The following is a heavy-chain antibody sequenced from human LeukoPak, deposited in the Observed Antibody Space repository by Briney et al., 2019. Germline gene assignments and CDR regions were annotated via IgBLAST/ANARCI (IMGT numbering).Heavy chain of an antibody. CDR1: GFTFSNYG. V-gene: IGHV3-30*18. Sequence: AGSLRLSCAASGFTFSNYGMHWVRQAPGKGLEWLTVISYDETYKDYADSVKGRFTISRDNSKNALYLQMNSLRAEDTAVYYCAKANAREFDYWGQGTLVTVSS. CDR2: ISYDETYK. J-gene: IGHJ4*02. D-gene: IGHD3-10*01. CDR3: AKANAREFDY.